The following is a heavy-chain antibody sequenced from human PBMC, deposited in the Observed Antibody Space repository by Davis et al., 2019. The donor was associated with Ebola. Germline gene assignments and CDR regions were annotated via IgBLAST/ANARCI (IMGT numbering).Heavy chain of an antibody. Sequence: PGGSLRLSCAASGFTFSSYAMSWVRQAPGKGLEWVSGISWNSGSIGYADSVKGRFTISRDNAKNSLYLQMNSLRAEDTALYYCAKDDGYCSGGSCYQFDYWGQGTLVTVSS. CDR3: AKDDGYCSGGSCYQFDY. CDR1: GFTFSSYA. V-gene: IGHV3-9*01. J-gene: IGHJ4*02. D-gene: IGHD2-15*01. CDR2: ISWNSGSI.